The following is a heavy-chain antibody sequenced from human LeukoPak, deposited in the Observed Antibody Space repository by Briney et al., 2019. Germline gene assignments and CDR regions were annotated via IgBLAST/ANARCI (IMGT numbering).Heavy chain of an antibody. CDR3: ARVYTFGSGWSNWFDP. CDR2: ISYDGSNK. J-gene: IGHJ5*02. CDR1: GFTFSDYW. D-gene: IGHD6-19*01. V-gene: IGHV3-30-3*01. Sequence: GGSLRLSCAASGFTFSDYWMHWVRQAPGKGLEWVAAISYDGSNKYHADSVKGRFTISRDNSKNTLYLQMNSLGAEDTAVYYCARVYTFGSGWSNWFDPWGQGTLVTVSS.